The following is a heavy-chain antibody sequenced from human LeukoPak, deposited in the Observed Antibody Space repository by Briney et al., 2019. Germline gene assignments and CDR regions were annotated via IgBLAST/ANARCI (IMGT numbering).Heavy chain of an antibody. J-gene: IGHJ4*02. CDR1: GGTFSSYA. V-gene: IGHV1-69*06. Sequence: AASVKVSCKASGGTFSSYAISWVRQAPGQGLEWMGGIIPIFGTANYAQKFQGRVTITADKSTSTAYMELSSLRSEDTAVYYCARAAWGIAAAVREFVYWGQGTLVTVSS. CDR3: ARAAWGIAAAVREFVY. D-gene: IGHD6-13*01. CDR2: IIPIFGTA.